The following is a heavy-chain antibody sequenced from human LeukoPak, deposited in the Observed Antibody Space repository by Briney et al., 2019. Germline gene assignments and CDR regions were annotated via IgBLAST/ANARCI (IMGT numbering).Heavy chain of an antibody. CDR3: AREGYSYGYRDNYYYGMDV. CDR1: GYTFTSYG. V-gene: IGHV1-18*01. D-gene: IGHD5-18*01. J-gene: IGHJ6*02. Sequence: ASVKVSCKASGYTFTSYGISWVRQAPGQGLEWMGWISAYNGNTNYAQKLQGRVTMTTDTSTSTAYMELRSLRSDDTAVYYCAREGYSYGYRDNYYYGMDVWGQGTTVTVSS. CDR2: ISAYNGNT.